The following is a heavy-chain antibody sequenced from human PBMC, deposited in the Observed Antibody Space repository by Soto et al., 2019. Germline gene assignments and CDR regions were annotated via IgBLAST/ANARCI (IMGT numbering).Heavy chain of an antibody. J-gene: IGHJ4*02. CDR3: ARACSSNSCYDVFDY. D-gene: IGHD2-2*01. Sequence: SETLSLTCTVSGGSIISYYWSWIRQPAGKGLEWIGRIYTSGSTNYNPSLKSRVTMSVDTSKNQFSLKLSSVTAADTAVYYCARACSSNSCYDVFDYWGQGTLVTVSS. CDR1: GGSIISYY. V-gene: IGHV4-4*07. CDR2: IYTSGST.